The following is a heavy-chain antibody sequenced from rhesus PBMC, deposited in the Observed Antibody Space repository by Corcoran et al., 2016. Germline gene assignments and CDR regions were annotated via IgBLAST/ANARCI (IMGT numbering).Heavy chain of an antibody. CDR1: GSTFPDHY. V-gene: IGHV1-111*02. J-gene: IGHJ6*01. CDR2: GRTEDREE. D-gene: IGHD3-22*01. Sequence: EVQLVQSVAEVKNPGATVKISCKASGSTFPDHYLPWVRQPHGQGLEWRRRGRTEDREEEYEQKCNDRGTINEEKTTDNADMERSSLGSEDTAVYYCARAYWSDRYGLDSWGQGVVVTVSA. CDR3: ARAYWSDRYGLDS.